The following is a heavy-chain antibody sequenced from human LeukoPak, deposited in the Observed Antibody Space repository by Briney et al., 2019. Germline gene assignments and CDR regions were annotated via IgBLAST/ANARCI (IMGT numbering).Heavy chain of an antibody. J-gene: IGHJ4*02. V-gene: IGHV1-69*05. CDR3: ARVCRDAYLMDY. CDR2: IIPIFGTA. D-gene: IGHD5-24*01. Sequence: ASVKVSCKASGGTFSSYAISWVRQAPGQGLEWMGGIIPIFGTANYAQKFQGRVTITTDESTSTAYMELSSLRSEDTAVYYCARVCRDAYLMDYWGQGTLVTVSS. CDR1: GGTFSSYA.